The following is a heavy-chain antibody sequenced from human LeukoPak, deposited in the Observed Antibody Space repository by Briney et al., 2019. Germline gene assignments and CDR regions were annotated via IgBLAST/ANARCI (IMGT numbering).Heavy chain of an antibody. V-gene: IGHV3-74*03. CDR2: INTDGSST. CDR1: GFTFSSDW. D-gene: IGHD3-10*01. CDR3: ARDQLRAMVRGVNDY. Sequence: GGSLRLSCAASGFTFSSDWMHWIRQAPGKGLVWFSRINTDGSSTTYAASVKGRFNISRDNAKNTLYLQMNSLRAEDTAVDYCARDQLRAMVRGVNDYWGQGTLVTV. J-gene: IGHJ4*02.